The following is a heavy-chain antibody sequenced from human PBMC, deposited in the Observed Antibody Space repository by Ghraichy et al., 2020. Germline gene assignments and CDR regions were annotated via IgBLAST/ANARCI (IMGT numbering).Heavy chain of an antibody. CDR3: ARDIAARPNYYYYGMDV. CDR2: ISSSSSYI. Sequence: GESLNISCAASGFTFSSYSMNWVRQAPGKGLEWVSSISSSSSYIYYADSVKGRFTISRDNAKNSLYLQMNSLRAEDTAVYYCARDIAARPNYYYYGMDVWGQGTTVTVSS. CDR1: GFTFSSYS. J-gene: IGHJ6*02. V-gene: IGHV3-21*01. D-gene: IGHD6-6*01.